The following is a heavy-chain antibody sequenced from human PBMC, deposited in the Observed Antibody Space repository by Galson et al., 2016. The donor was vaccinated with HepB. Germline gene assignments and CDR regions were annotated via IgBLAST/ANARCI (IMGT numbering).Heavy chain of an antibody. Sequence: SVKVSCKASGHSLTGNYIHWFRQAPGQGPEWVGWIGSNRGGTKYPQKFQGWVTITRDTSISTAFMEVRGLKSDDTAVYYCARNSGKGDAMDVWGQGTTVTVSS. J-gene: IGHJ6*02. CDR3: ARNSGKGDAMDV. CDR2: IGSNRGGT. V-gene: IGHV1-2*04. CDR1: GHSLTGNY. D-gene: IGHD1-26*01.